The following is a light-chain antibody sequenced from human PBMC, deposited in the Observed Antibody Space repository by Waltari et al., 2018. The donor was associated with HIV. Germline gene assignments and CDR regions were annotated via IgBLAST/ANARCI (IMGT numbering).Light chain of an antibody. CDR3: MQALQTPLT. J-gene: IGKJ4*01. Sequence: DIVMTQSRLSLPVTHGEPASRSCRSSQSLLHSNGYNYLDWYLQKPGQSPQLLIYLGSNRASGVPDRFSGSGSGTDFTLKISRVEAEDVGVYYCMQALQTPLTFGGGTKVEIK. CDR2: LGS. V-gene: IGKV2-28*01. CDR1: QSLLHSNGYNY.